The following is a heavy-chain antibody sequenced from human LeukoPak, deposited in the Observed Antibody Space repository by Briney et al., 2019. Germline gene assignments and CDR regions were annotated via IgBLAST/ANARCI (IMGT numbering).Heavy chain of an antibody. CDR3: ARDYCSGGSCYSYYFDY. D-gene: IGHD2-15*01. CDR2: INPNRGGT. Sequence: GASVKVSCKASGYTFTGYYMHWVRQAPGQGLEWMGRINPNRGGTNYAQKFQGRVTMTRDTSISTAYMELSRLRSDDTAVYYCARDYCSGGSCYSYYFDYWGQGTLVTVSS. V-gene: IGHV1-2*06. CDR1: GYTFTGYY. J-gene: IGHJ4*02.